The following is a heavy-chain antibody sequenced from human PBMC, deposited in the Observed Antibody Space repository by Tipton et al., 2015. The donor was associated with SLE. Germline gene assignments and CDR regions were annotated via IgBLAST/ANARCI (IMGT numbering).Heavy chain of an antibody. V-gene: IGHV4-34*01. CDR3: AREGVPYNWFDP. CDR2: ISHTGST. Sequence: TLSLTCAVYGGSISAYYWGWIRQPPGKGLEWIGEISHTGSTNFNPSLKSRVAISADTSKRQFSLKLSSVTAADTAVYYCAREGVPYNWFDPWGQGTLVTVSS. CDR1: GGSISAYY. J-gene: IGHJ5*02.